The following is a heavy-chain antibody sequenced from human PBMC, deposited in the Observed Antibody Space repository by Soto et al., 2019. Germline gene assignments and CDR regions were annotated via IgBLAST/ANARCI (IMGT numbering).Heavy chain of an antibody. J-gene: IGHJ4*02. CDR3: ARGIRRLRWPSYYFDY. CDR1: GGSFSGYY. Sequence: QVQLQQWGAGLLKPSETLSLTCAVYGGSFSGYYWSWIRQPPGKGLEWIGEINHSGSTNYNPSLKRRVTISVDTSKNQFSLKLSSVTAADTAVYYCARGIRRLRWPSYYFDYWGQGTLVTVSS. CDR2: INHSGST. D-gene: IGHD4-17*01. V-gene: IGHV4-34*01.